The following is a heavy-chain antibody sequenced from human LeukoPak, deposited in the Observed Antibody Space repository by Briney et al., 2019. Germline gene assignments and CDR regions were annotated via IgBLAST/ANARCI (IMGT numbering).Heavy chain of an antibody. CDR2: IYTSGGT. J-gene: IGHJ4*02. Sequence: TSQTLSLTCTVPGGSISSGSYYWSWIRQPAGKGLEWIGRIYTSGGTNYNPSLKSRVTISVDTSKNQFSLKLSSVTAADTAVYYCARGGYSYGYFVDYWGQGTLVTVSS. V-gene: IGHV4-61*02. CDR1: GGSISSGSYY. D-gene: IGHD5-18*01. CDR3: ARGGYSYGYFVDY.